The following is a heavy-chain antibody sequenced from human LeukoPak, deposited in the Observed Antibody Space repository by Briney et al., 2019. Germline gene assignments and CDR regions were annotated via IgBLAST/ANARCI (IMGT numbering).Heavy chain of an antibody. CDR3: ARLGSRGYFAIDY. J-gene: IGHJ4*02. CDR1: GYTFITYG. V-gene: IGHV1-18*01. D-gene: IGHD3-22*01. Sequence: WASVKVSCKASGYTFITYGINWVRQAPGQGPKWMGWINPYNGNTKYAQKFQGRVTMTTDTSTSTSYMELRSLRSDDTAVYYCARLGSRGYFAIDYWGQGTLVTVAS. CDR2: INPYNGNT.